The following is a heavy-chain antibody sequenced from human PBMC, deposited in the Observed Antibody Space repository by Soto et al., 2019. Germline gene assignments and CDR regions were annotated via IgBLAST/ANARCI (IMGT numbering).Heavy chain of an antibody. CDR1: GFTISTYW. J-gene: IGHJ5*02. CDR2: VNGDGSEK. V-gene: IGHV3-7*05. D-gene: IGHD3-10*01. CDR3: AKDCPYFFVSGSYYIKIWFVP. Sequence: GGSLRLSCAVSGFTISTYWMLWVRQAPGKGLEWVASVNGDGSEKHYAESVKGRFAISRDNSKNTLYLQMNCLRAEDTAVYYCAKDCPYFFVSGSYYIKIWFVPWGQAPLVTV.